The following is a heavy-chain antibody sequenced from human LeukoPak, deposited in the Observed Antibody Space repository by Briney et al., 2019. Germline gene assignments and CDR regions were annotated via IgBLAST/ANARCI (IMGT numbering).Heavy chain of an antibody. CDR2: INQDGSEK. CDR3: ARESTAGYNSSWYGFRN. CDR1: GFTFSGYW. D-gene: IGHD6-13*01. J-gene: IGHJ1*01. V-gene: IGHV3-7*01. Sequence: GGSLGLSCAASGFTFSGYWMSWVRQAPGKGLEWVANINQDGSEKYYVDSVKGRFTISRDNAKNSLFLQMGSLRVEDTAVYYCARESTAGYNSSWYGFRNWGQGTLVSVSS.